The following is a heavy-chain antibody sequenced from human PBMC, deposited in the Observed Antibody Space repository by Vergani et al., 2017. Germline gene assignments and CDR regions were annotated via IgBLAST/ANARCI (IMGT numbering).Heavy chain of an antibody. Sequence: EVQLVESGGGLIQPGGSLRLSCAASGFTFSSYSMNWVRQAPGKGLEWVSSISSSSSYIYYADSVKGRFTISRDNAKNSLYLQMNSLRAEDTAVYYCARDLAIAVAGSDYWGQGTLVTVSS. J-gene: IGHJ4*02. CDR3: ARDLAIAVAGSDY. CDR2: ISSSSSYI. D-gene: IGHD6-19*01. V-gene: IGHV3-21*01. CDR1: GFTFSSYS.